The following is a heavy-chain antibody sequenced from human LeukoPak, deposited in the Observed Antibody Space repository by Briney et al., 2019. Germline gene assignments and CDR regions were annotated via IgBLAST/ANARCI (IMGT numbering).Heavy chain of an antibody. J-gene: IGHJ4*02. Sequence: GGSLRLSCAASGFTFSSYAIHWVRQAPGKGLEWVANIKQDGSEKYYVDSVKGRFTISRDNAKNSLYLQMNSLRAEDTAVYYCAKVGLRLGGDYWGQGTLVTVSS. D-gene: IGHD4-17*01. CDR3: AKVGLRLGGDY. CDR2: IKQDGSEK. V-gene: IGHV3-7*05. CDR1: GFTFSSYA.